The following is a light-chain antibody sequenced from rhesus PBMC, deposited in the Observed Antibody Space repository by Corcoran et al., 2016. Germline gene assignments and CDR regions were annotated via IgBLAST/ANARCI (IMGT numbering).Light chain of an antibody. Sequence: DIQMTQSPSSLSASVGDRVTITCRASQGINHYLSWYQQKPGKAPKSLIYYASSLETGVPSRFSGSGSWTDYTLTISSLQPEDIETYYCQQYNNSPFTFGPGTKLDIK. V-gene: IGKV1-66*01. CDR1: QGINHY. CDR3: QQYNNSPFT. J-gene: IGKJ3*01. CDR2: YAS.